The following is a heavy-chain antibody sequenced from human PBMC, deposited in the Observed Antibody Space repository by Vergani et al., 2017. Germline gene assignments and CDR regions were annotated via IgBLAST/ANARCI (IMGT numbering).Heavy chain of an antibody. CDR3: ARDTDSSGYYFPENPYYFDY. CDR2: IIPILGIA. Sequence: QVQLVQSGAEVKKPGSSVKVSCKASGGTFSSYAISWVRQAPGQGLEWMGRIIPILGIANYAQKFQGRVTITADKSPSTAYMELSSLRSEDTAVYYCARDTDSSGYYFPENPYYFDYWGQGTLVTVSS. J-gene: IGHJ4*02. CDR1: GGTFSSYA. D-gene: IGHD3-22*01. V-gene: IGHV1-69*04.